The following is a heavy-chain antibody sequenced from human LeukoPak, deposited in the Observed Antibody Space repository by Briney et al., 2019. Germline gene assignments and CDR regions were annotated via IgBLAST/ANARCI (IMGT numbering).Heavy chain of an antibody. D-gene: IGHD6-13*01. V-gene: IGHV4-34*01. CDR2: INHSGST. CDR1: GGSFSGYY. CDR3: ARVSSSSWMSYCFDY. Sequence: SETLSLTCAVYGGSFSGYYWSWIRQPPGKGLEWIGEINHSGSTNYNPSLKSRVTISVDTSKNQFSLKLSSVTAADTAVYYCARVSSSSWMSYCFDYWGQGTLVTVSS. J-gene: IGHJ4*02.